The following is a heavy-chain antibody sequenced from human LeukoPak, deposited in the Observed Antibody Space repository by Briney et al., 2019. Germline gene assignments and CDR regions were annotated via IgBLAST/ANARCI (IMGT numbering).Heavy chain of an antibody. Sequence: GGSLRLSCAASGFTFSSYTMNWVRQAPGKGLEWVSYISSSGSTIYYADSVKGRFAISRDNAKNSLYLQMNSLRAEDTAVYYCAELGITMIGGVWGKGTTVTISS. CDR1: GFTFSSYT. V-gene: IGHV3-48*03. CDR3: AELGITMIGGV. J-gene: IGHJ6*04. CDR2: ISSSGSTI. D-gene: IGHD3-10*02.